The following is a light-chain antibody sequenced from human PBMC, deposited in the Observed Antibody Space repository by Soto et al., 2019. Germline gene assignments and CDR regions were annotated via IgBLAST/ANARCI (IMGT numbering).Light chain of an antibody. J-gene: IGKJ2*03. Sequence: ESVLAQSPGTLSLSPGDGATLSCRSSRIVISNYLAWYQKKPGQAPRLLIYGASNRATGVPDRFSGSGSGTDFTLTIRGLESEDVAVYFCQKYDTSPYSFGQGTKLEIK. CDR3: QKYDTSPYS. V-gene: IGKV3-20*01. CDR1: RIVISNY. CDR2: GAS.